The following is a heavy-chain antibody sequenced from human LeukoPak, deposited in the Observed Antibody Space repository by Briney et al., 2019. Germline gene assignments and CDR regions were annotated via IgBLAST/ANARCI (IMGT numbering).Heavy chain of an antibody. V-gene: IGHV3-33*01. CDR3: ASAAGAFDM. CDR2: IWSDSSHK. J-gene: IGHJ3*02. D-gene: IGHD6-13*01. Sequence: GGSLRLSCAAAGFTFSSYGMHWIRQTPGKGLEWVAVIWSDSSHKYYVDSMKGRCTISRDNSKNMVYLQMNSLRVEDTAVYYCASAAGAFDMWGQGTLVTVYS. CDR1: GFTFSSYG.